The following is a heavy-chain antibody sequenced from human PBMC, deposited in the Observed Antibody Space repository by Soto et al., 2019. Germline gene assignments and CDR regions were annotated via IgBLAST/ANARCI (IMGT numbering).Heavy chain of an antibody. CDR2: ISYDGSNK. CDR1: GFTFSSYG. J-gene: IGHJ4*02. Sequence: GGSLRLYCAASGFTFSSYGMHWVRQAPGKGLEWVAVISYDGSNKYYADSVKGRFTISRDNSKNTLYLQMNSLRAEDTAVYYCAKGVAAEDFDYWGQGTLVTVSS. CDR3: AKGVAAEDFDY. V-gene: IGHV3-30*18. D-gene: IGHD6-13*01.